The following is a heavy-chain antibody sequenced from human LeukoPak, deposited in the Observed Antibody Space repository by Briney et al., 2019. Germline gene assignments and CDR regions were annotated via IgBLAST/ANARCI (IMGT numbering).Heavy chain of an antibody. CDR3: AYRNNFEY. D-gene: IGHD1-26*01. Sequence: GGSLRLSCAASGFSFSGHWMNWVRQPPGKGLEWVANIKADGSEKYYVDSVKGRFTISRDDAKRTVDLQMDNLRSEDTAIFYCAYRNNFEYWGQGALVTVSS. V-gene: IGHV3-7*05. CDR1: GFSFSGHW. CDR2: IKADGSEK. J-gene: IGHJ4*02.